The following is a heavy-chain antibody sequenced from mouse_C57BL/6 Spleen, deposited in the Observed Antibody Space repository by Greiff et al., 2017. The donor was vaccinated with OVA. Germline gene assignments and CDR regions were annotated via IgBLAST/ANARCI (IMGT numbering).Heavy chain of an antibody. V-gene: IGHV1-69*01. J-gene: IGHJ4*01. Sequence: VQLQQPGAELVMPGASVKLSCKASGYTFTSYWMHWVKQRPGQGLEWIGEIDPSDSYTNYNQKFKGKSTLTVDKSSSTAYMQLSSLTSEDSAVYYCARSYNWDDAMDYWGQGTSGTVSS. CDR1: GYTFTSYW. D-gene: IGHD4-1*01. CDR2: IDPSDSYT. CDR3: ARSYNWDDAMDY.